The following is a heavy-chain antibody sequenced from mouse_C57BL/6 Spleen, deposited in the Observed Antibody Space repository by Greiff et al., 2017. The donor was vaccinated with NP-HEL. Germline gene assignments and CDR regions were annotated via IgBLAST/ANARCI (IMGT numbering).Heavy chain of an antibody. CDR1: GYTFTSYD. D-gene: IGHD2-5*01. CDR2: IYPRDGST. J-gene: IGHJ3*01. Sequence: VQLQQSGPELVKPGASVKLSCKASGYTFTSYDINWVKQRPGQGLEWIGWIYPRDGSTKYNEKFKGKATLTVDTSSSTAYMELHSLTSEDSAVYFCARGAYYSNYEPWFAYWGQGTLVTVSA. CDR3: ARGAYYSNYEPWFAY. V-gene: IGHV1-85*01.